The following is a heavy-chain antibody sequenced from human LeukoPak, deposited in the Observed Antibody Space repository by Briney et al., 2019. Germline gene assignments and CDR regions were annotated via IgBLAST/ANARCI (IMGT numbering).Heavy chain of an antibody. D-gene: IGHD4-23*01. CDR3: ARDPGGNSLYYYYGMDV. V-gene: IGHV4-39*07. CDR2: IYYSGST. J-gene: IGHJ6*02. CDR1: GGSISSSSYY. Sequence: PSETLSLTCTVFGGSISSSSYYWGWIRQPPGKGLEWIGSIYYSGSTYYNPSLKSRVTISVDTSKNQFSLKLSSVTAADTAVYYCARDPGGNSLYYYYGMDVWGQGTTVTVSS.